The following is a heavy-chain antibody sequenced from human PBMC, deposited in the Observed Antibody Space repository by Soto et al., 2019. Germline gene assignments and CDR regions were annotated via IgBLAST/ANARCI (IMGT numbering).Heavy chain of an antibody. D-gene: IGHD3-3*01. J-gene: IGHJ6*02. Sequence: ASVKVSCKASGYTFTSYGISWVRQAPGQGLEWMGWISAYNGNTNYAQKLQGRVTMTTDTSTSTAYMELRSLRSDDTAVYYCARDTDYDFCCGYYVPYYYYYGMDVWGQGTTVTVSS. CDR3: ARDTDYDFCCGYYVPYYYYYGMDV. CDR2: ISAYNGNT. CDR1: GYTFTSYG. V-gene: IGHV1-18*01.